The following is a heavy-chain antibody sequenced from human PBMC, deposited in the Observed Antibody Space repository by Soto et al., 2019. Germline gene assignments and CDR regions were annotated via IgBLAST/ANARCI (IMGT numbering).Heavy chain of an antibody. Sequence: GGSLRLSCAASGFTFSSYAMAWVRQAPGKGLEWVSAISGSGGSTYYADSVKGRFTISRDNSKNKLYLQMNSLRAEDTAVYYCAEMVTSPPGGFDYWGQGTLVTVSS. CDR3: AEMVTSPPGGFDY. V-gene: IGHV3-23*01. CDR2: ISGSGGST. D-gene: IGHD2-21*02. J-gene: IGHJ4*02. CDR1: GFTFSSYA.